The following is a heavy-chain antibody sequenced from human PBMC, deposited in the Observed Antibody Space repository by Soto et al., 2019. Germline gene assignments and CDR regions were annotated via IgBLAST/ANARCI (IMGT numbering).Heavy chain of an antibody. Sequence: QVTLKESGPVLVKPTETLTLTCTVSGFSLSNARMGVSWIRQPPGKALEWLAHIFSNDEKSYSTSLKSRLTTSKHTSKSHVVLNMSNNDRVDTATYYCAGTPYSSGWYGYYFDYWGPGTLVTVSS. CDR1: GFSLSNARMG. V-gene: IGHV2-26*01. CDR3: AGTPYSSGWYGYYFDY. D-gene: IGHD6-19*01. J-gene: IGHJ4*02. CDR2: IFSNDEK.